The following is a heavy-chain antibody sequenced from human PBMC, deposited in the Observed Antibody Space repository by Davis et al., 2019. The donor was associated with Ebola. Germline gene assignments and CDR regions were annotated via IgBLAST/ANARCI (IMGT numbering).Heavy chain of an antibody. CDR1: GGSLTSYH. CDR2: AYNSRNA. D-gene: IGHD1-1*01. J-gene: IGHJ4*02. V-gene: IGHV4-59*08. Sequence: PSQTLSLTCTVSGGSLTSYHWTWLRQSPGKRLEWIGYAYNSRNAKYNSALKSRVAISVDTSKNQFSLSLSSATAADTAIYYCASRRLEPPNFFDSWGPGTLVTVSS. CDR3: ASRRLEPPNFFDS.